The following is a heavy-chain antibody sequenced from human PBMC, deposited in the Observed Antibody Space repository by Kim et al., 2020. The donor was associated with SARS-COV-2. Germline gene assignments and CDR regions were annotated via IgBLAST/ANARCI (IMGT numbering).Heavy chain of an antibody. D-gene: IGHD1-26*01. Sequence: GGSLRLSCAASGFTLNDYASHWVRQAPGKGLEWVAVISYDGSNKYYADSVKGRFTISRDNSKNTLYLHMNSLTTEDTAVYYCARGNSGSHVDYWGQGTLVTVSS. CDR3: ARGNSGSHVDY. CDR2: ISYDGSNK. J-gene: IGHJ4*02. V-gene: IGHV3-30*04. CDR1: GFTLNDYA.